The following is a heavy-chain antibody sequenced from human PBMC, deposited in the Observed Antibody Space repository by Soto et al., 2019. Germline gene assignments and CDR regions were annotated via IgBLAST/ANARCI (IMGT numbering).Heavy chain of an antibody. CDR3: AREPYSSGWYFSEYFQH. Sequence: ASVKVSCKASGYTFTSYGISWVRQAPGQGLEWMGWISAYNGNTNYAQKLQGRVTMTTDTSTSTAYMELRSLRSDDTAVYYCAREPYSSGWYFSEYFQHWGQGTLVTVSS. CDR2: ISAYNGNT. CDR1: GYTFTSYG. J-gene: IGHJ1*01. D-gene: IGHD6-19*01. V-gene: IGHV1-18*01.